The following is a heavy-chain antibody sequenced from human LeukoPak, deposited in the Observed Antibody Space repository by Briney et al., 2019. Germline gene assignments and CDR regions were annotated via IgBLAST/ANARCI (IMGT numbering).Heavy chain of an antibody. D-gene: IGHD2-2*02. V-gene: IGHV4-34*01. CDR3: ARRYQLLYRFDY. CDR1: GGSFSGYC. CDR2: INHSGST. Sequence: SETLSLTCAVYGGSFSGYCWSWIRQPPGKGLEWIGEINHSGSTNYNPSLKSRVTISVDTSKNQFSLKLSSVTAADTAVYYCARRYQLLYRFDYWGQGTLVTVSS. J-gene: IGHJ4*02.